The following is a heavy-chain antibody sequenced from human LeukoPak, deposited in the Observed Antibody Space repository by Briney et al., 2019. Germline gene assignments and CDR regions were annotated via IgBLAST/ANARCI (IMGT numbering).Heavy chain of an antibody. V-gene: IGHV3-7*04. CDR1: EFTFSSYS. CDR3: ARGVIPGTIQWSLDY. J-gene: IGHJ4*02. CDR2: IGPDGGEK. Sequence: GGSLRLSCAASEFTFSSYSMNWVRQAPGKGLEWVANIGPDGGEKFCLDSVKGRFTFSRDNARNSLFLQMDSLRAEDTAVYYCARGVIPGTIQWSLDYWGRGTLVTVAS. D-gene: IGHD2-2*02.